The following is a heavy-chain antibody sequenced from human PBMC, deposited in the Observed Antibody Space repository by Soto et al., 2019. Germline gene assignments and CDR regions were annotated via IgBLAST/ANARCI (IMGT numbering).Heavy chain of an antibody. CDR3: ERDRRPTVAGTIWFDP. J-gene: IGHJ5*02. Sequence: VKVSCKASGYTFTSYGISWVRQAPGQGLEWMGWISAYNGNTNYAQKLQGRVTMTTDTSTSTAYMELRSLRSDDTAVYYCERDRRPTVAGTIWFDPWGQGNLVTASS. D-gene: IGHD6-19*01. V-gene: IGHV1-18*01. CDR1: GYTFTSYG. CDR2: ISAYNGNT.